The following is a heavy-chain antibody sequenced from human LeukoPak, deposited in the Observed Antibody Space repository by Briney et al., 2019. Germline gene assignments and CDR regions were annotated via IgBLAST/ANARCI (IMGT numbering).Heavy chain of an antibody. V-gene: IGHV1-2*02. Sequence: GASVKVSCKASVYTFTGYYMHWVRQAPGQGLEWMGWINPNSGGTNYAQKFQGRVTMTRDTSISTAYMELSRLRSDDTAVYYCGGSGSPNDAFDIWGQGTMVTVSS. CDR2: INPNSGGT. J-gene: IGHJ3*02. CDR1: VYTFTGYY. CDR3: GGSGSPNDAFDI. D-gene: IGHD1-26*01.